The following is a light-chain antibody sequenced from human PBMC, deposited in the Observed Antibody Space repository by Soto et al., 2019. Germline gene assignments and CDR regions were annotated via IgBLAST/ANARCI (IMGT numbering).Light chain of an antibody. V-gene: IGKV4-1*01. J-gene: IGKJ1*01. CDR2: WAS. CDR1: QSLLYRSNNKNY. CDR3: QQYSLPPWT. Sequence: DIVMTQSPDSLAVSLGGRATISCKSSQSLLYRSNNKNYLAWYQQKPGQPPRLLIYWASTRESGVPDRFSGSGSGADFSLSISSLQAEDVAVYFCQQYSLPPWTFGQGTKVEI.